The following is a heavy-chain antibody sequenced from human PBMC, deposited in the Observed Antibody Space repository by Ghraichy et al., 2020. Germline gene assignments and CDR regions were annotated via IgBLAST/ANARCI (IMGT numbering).Heavy chain of an antibody. J-gene: IGHJ4*02. V-gene: IGHV3-23*01. CDR2: ITGGGLGT. CDR3: AKDRMQQLVPIDF. CDR1: GFTFASCA. Sequence: GGSLRLSCMASGFTFASCAMSWVRQAPGKGLEWVSAITGGGLGTYYADSVRGRFTISRDNSKNTLYLQMDSLRAEDTAVYYCAKDRMQQLVPIDFWGQGTLVTVSS. D-gene: IGHD6-13*01.